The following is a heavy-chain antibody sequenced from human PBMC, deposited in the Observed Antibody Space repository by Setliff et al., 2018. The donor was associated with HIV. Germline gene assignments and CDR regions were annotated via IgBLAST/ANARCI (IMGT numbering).Heavy chain of an antibody. J-gene: IGHJ6*03. CDR3: VRVSCSSWYSIPRNYYYSMDV. V-gene: IGHV4-34*01. Sequence: SETLSLTCAVYGGSFNGYSWTWIRQPPGKGLEWIGGINHSGRTNYNPSLESRVTTSVDTSKKQFSLRLSSVTAADTAVYYCVRVSCSSWYSIPRNYYYSMDVWGEGTTVTVSS. CDR2: INHSGRT. D-gene: IGHD6-13*01. CDR1: GGSFNGYS.